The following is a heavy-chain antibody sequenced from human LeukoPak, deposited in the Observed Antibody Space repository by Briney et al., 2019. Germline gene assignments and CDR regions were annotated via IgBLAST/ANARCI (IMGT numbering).Heavy chain of an antibody. CDR1: GFTFSSYG. Sequence: GGSLRLSCAASGFTFSSYGMHWVRQAPGKGLEWVAVIWYDGSNKYYADSVKGRFTISRDNSKNTLYLQMNSLRAEDTAVYYCVRGSLRLPRSTPDYWGQGTLVTVSS. D-gene: IGHD2-21*02. J-gene: IGHJ4*02. V-gene: IGHV3-33*01. CDR3: VRGSLRLPRSTPDY. CDR2: IWYDGSNK.